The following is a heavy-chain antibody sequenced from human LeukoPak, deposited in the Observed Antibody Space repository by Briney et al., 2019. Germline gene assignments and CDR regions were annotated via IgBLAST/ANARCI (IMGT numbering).Heavy chain of an antibody. CDR1: GFTFSSYA. J-gene: IGHJ4*02. CDR2: ISGSGGST. Sequence: GGSLRLSCAASGFTFSSYAMSWVRQAPGKGLEWVSAISGSGGSTYYADSVKGRFTISRDNSKNTLYLQMNSLRAEDTAVYYCAKDVGCSSTSCYNPHYWSQGTLVTVSS. D-gene: IGHD2-2*01. V-gene: IGHV3-23*01. CDR3: AKDVGCSSTSCYNPHY.